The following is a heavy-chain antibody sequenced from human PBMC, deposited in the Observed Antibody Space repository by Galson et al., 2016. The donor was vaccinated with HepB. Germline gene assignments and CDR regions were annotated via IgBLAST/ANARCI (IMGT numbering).Heavy chain of an antibody. V-gene: IGHV1-2*06. CDR3: ATDGYYDLLTTYSFWYFDV. J-gene: IGHJ2*01. D-gene: IGHD3-9*01. CDR2: INPDSGDT. Sequence: SVKVSCKASGDNFSGYYIHWARQAPGQGLEWMGRINPDSGDTKYAQKFQGRVTMTRGSSISTAYMERSRLRSDYTAVYYCATDGYYDLLTTYSFWYFDVWGRGTLVAVSS. CDR1: GDNFSGYY.